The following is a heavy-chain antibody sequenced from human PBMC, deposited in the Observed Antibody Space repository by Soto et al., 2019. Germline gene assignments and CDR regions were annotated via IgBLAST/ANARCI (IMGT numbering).Heavy chain of an antibody. CDR1: GGSISSYY. V-gene: IGHV4-59*01. CDR3: AGGSGWYIFDS. J-gene: IGHJ4*02. CDR2: IYYSGST. D-gene: IGHD6-19*01. Sequence: QVQLQESGPGLVKPSETLSLTCAVSGGSISSYYLRWIRQPPGKGLEWIGNIYYSGSTNYNPSLKSRVTISVDTSKNQLSLKLSSVTAADTAVYYCAGGSGWYIFDSWGQGTLVTVSS.